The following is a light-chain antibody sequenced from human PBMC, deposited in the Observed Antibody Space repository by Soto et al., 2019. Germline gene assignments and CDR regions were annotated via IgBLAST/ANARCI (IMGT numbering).Light chain of an antibody. CDR1: QGISNY. CDR3: QKCGIAPFI. Sequence: DIQMTQSPSSLSASVGDRVTITCRASQGISNYLAWYQQKPGKVPKLLIYAASTLQSGVPSRLSGSGSGTVFTLPISSLQPEVVAIYYCQKCGIAPFIFGGGTKVELK. V-gene: IGKV1-27*01. J-gene: IGKJ4*01. CDR2: AAS.